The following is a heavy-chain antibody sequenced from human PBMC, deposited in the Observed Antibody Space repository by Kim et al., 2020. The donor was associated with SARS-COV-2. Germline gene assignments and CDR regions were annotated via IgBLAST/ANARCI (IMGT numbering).Heavy chain of an antibody. D-gene: IGHD6-13*01. V-gene: IGHV2-5*02. CDR3: ALGHSNTWSGWFDS. J-gene: IGHJ5*01. CDR1: GLSVSTHGVG. Sequence: SGPTLVNPTQTLTLTCSFSGLSVSTHGVGVGWLRQSPGGALECLAFIYWDDQKIYSPSLKSRLSITKDASKKQVVLELTNMDPVDTATYFCALGHSNTWSGWFDSWGRGTQVTVSS. CDR2: IYWDDQK.